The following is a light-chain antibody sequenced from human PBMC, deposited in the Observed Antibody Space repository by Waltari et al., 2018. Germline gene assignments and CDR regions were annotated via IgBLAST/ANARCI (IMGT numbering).Light chain of an antibody. Sequence: IVLPQSPGTLSLSPGESATLSCRASRNVGRSLVWYQQKPGQAPRLLIYDTSTRATGIPDRFSGSGSGTDFSLTIARLEPEDFAVYYCQHNVRLPVTFGQGTKVEI. V-gene: IGKV3-20*01. J-gene: IGKJ1*01. CDR3: QHNVRLPVT. CDR1: RNVGRS. CDR2: DTS.